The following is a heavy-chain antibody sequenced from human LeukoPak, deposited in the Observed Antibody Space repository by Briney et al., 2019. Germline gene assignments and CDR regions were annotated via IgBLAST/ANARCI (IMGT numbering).Heavy chain of an antibody. V-gene: IGHV4-4*07. Sequence: SETLSLTCTVSGGSISSYYWSWIRQPAGKGLEWIGRIYTSGSTNYNPSLKSRVTMSVDTSKNQFSLKLSSVTAADTAVYYRARDRYCSSTRCLPDAFDIWGQGTMVTVSS. CDR3: ARDRYCSSTRCLPDAFDI. CDR2: IYTSGST. D-gene: IGHD2-2*01. CDR1: GGSISSYY. J-gene: IGHJ3*02.